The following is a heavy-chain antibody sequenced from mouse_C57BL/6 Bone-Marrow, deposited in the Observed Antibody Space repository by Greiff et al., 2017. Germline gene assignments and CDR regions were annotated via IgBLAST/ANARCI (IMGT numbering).Heavy chain of an antibody. V-gene: IGHV1-82*01. CDR2: IYPGDGDT. CDR3: ARRVYFDY. Sequence: LMESGPELVKPGASVKISCKASGYAFSSSWMNWVKQRPGKGLEWIGRIYPGDGDTNYNGKFKGKATLTADKSSSTAYMQLSSLTSEDSAVYFCARRVYFDYWGQGTTLTVSS. J-gene: IGHJ2*01. CDR1: GYAFSSSW.